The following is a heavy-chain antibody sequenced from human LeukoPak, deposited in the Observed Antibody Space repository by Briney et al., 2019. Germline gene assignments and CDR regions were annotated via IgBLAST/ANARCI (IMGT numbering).Heavy chain of an antibody. CDR2: IYSGGNT. CDR3: AREGYSGTHGHYYFYYMDV. CDR1: GGSMRSYY. J-gene: IGHJ6*03. Sequence: PSETLSLTCTVSGGSMRSYYWSWIRQPAGKGLEWVGRIYSGGNTNYNPSLKSRVTMSVDTSKHQFSLKLSSVTAADTAVYFCAREGYSGTHGHYYFYYMDVWGNGTTVTVSS. D-gene: IGHD5-12*01. V-gene: IGHV4-4*07.